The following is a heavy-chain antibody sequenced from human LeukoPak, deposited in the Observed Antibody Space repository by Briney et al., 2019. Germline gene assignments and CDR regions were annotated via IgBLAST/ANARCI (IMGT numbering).Heavy chain of an antibody. D-gene: IGHD1-1*01. Sequence: SETLSLTCAVYGGSFSGYYWSWIRQPPGKGLEWIGEINHSGSTNYNPSLKSRVTISVDTSKDQFSLKLSSVTAADTAVYYCASQRIYNSGTLIWGQGTMVTVSS. CDR1: GGSFSGYY. CDR3: ASQRIYNSGTLI. V-gene: IGHV4-34*01. CDR2: INHSGST. J-gene: IGHJ3*02.